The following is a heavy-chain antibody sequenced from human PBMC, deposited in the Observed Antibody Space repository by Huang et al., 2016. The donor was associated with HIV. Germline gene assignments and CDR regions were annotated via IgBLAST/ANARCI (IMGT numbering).Heavy chain of an antibody. CDR2: FDPEKGKI. CDR3: TAGDFGDYEPLDY. J-gene: IGHJ4*02. Sequence: QVQMIQSGADVKKPGASVKVACWVVSGYTLSELAMHWVRQAPGKGLEWMGSFDPEKGKIVYAKKFQGRVTMTEDTSTDTAYLEIRNLRSEDTAMYFCTAGDFGDYEPLDYWGQGALITVTS. D-gene: IGHD4-17*01. CDR1: GYTLSELA. V-gene: IGHV1-24*01.